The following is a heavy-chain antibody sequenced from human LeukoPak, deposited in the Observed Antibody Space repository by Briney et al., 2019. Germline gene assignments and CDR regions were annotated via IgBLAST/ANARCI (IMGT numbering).Heavy chain of an antibody. CDR1: GVTFSSYG. CDR3: TTKVIRGNSGDDYDD. CDR2: ISSDGNDK. Sequence: TGGSLRLSCAASGVTFSSYGMHRVRQAPGKGLEWVALISSDGNDKLYGDSVKGRFTISRDDSKSTLYLQMNSLRAEDTAVYYCTTKVIRGNSGDDYDDWGQGTLVTVSS. J-gene: IGHJ4*02. V-gene: IGHV3-30*03. D-gene: IGHD5-12*01.